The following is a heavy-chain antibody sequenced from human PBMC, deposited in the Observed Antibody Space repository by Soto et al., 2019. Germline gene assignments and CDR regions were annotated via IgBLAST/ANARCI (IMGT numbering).Heavy chain of an antibody. Sequence: ASVKVSCKASGGTFSSYAISWVRQAPGQGLEWMGGIIPIFGTANYAQKFQGRVTITADESTSTAYMELSSLRSEDTAVYYCASPLRYNWNDMSAFDIWGQGTMVTVSS. D-gene: IGHD1-20*01. V-gene: IGHV1-69*13. CDR1: GGTFSSYA. CDR2: IIPIFGTA. J-gene: IGHJ3*02. CDR3: ASPLRYNWNDMSAFDI.